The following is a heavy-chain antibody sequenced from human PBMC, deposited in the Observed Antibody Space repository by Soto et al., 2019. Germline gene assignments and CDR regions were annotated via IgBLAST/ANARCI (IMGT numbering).Heavy chain of an antibody. J-gene: IGHJ4*02. D-gene: IGHD3-22*01. V-gene: IGHV2-26*01. CDR2: IFSNDDK. CDR1: GFSLSNARMG. CDR3: TRIYDSSGSDF. Sequence: QVTLKESGPVLVKPTETLTLTCTVSGFSLSNARMGVSWIRQPPGKALEWLAHIFSNDDKAYSPSLKSRLTISKDTAKSQVVLTMTTMDPVDTATYYCTRIYDSSGSDFWGQGTPVTVSS.